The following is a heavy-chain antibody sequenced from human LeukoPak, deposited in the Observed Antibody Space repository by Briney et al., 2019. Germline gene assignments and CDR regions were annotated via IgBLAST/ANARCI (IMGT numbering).Heavy chain of an antibody. CDR2: INWNSATI. Sequence: GGPLRLSCAASGFTFYDYAMHWVRQAPGKGLEWVSGINWNSATIDYADSVKGRFTISRGNAKKSVYLQIHSLRTEDTALYYCARGASQFDFWGRGTVVTVSS. V-gene: IGHV3-9*01. CDR3: ARGASQFDF. J-gene: IGHJ4*02. CDR1: GFTFYDYA.